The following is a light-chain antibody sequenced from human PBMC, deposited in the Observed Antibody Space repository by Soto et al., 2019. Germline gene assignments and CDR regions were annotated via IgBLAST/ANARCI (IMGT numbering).Light chain of an antibody. Sequence: EIVLTQSPATLSLSPGERATLSCRASQSVRGYLAWYQQKPGQAPRLLTYDASFRVTGLPARFSGSGSGTDFTLTISSLEPEDFAVYYCQQRSDWPLTFGGGTKVEIK. J-gene: IGKJ4*01. CDR2: DAS. CDR3: QQRSDWPLT. V-gene: IGKV3-11*01. CDR1: QSVRGY.